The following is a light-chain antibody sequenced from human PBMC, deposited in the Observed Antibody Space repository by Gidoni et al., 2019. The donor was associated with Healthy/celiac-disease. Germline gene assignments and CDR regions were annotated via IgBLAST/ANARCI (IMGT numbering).Light chain of an antibody. CDR2: DAS. V-gene: IGKV1-33*01. CDR3: QQYDNPPIT. J-gene: IGKJ5*01. Sequence: DIQMTQSPSSLSASVGDRVTITCQASQDISNYLKWYQQKPGKAPKLLIYDASNLETGVPSRFSGSGSGTDFTFTISSLQPEDIATYYCQQYDNPPITFGQGTRLEIK. CDR1: QDISNY.